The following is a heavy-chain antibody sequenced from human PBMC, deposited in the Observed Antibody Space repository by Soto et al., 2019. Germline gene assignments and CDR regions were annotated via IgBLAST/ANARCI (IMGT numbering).Heavy chain of an antibody. CDR3: AKDPFRGGSFFDY. V-gene: IGHV3-23*01. CDR2: ISGSGGST. J-gene: IGHJ4*02. Sequence: EVQLLESGGGLVQPGGSLRLSCAASGFTFSSYAMSWVRQAPGKGLEWVSAISGSGGSTYYADSVKGRFTISRDNSKNTLYLQMNRLRAEDTDVYYCAKDPFRGGSFFDYWGQGTLVTVSS. CDR1: GFTFSSYA. D-gene: IGHD1-26*01.